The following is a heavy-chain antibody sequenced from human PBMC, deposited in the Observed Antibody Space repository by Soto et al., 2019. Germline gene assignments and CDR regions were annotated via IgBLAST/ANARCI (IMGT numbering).Heavy chain of an antibody. CDR3: ARDALWFGESQGSYYYYMDV. Sequence: GGSLRLSCAASGFTVSSSYMSWVRQAPGKGLEWVSVIYSGGSTYYADSVKGRFTISRDNSKNTLYLQMNSLRAEDTAVYYCARDALWFGESQGSYYYYMDVWGKGTTVTVSS. CDR1: GFTVSSSY. J-gene: IGHJ6*03. V-gene: IGHV3-66*01. CDR2: IYSGGST. D-gene: IGHD3-10*01.